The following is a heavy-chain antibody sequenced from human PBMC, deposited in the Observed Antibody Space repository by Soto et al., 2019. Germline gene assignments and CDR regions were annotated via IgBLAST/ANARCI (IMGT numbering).Heavy chain of an antibody. CDR2: ISGSGGST. V-gene: IGHV3-23*01. J-gene: IGHJ4*02. Sequence: GGSLRLSCAASGFTFSSYAMSWVRQAPGKGLEWVSAISGSGGSTYYADSVKGRFTISRDNSKNTLYLQMNSLRAEDTAVYYCAKDRASLRYFDWSYFDYWGQGTLVTVSS. D-gene: IGHD3-9*01. CDR3: AKDRASLRYFDWSYFDY. CDR1: GFTFSSYA.